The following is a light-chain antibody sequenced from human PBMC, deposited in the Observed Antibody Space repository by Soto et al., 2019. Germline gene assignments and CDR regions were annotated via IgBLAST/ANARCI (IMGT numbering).Light chain of an antibody. CDR3: LSFDSSLSEV. V-gene: IGLV1-40*01. CDR1: SSNIGAGYD. CDR2: GNT. J-gene: IGLJ2*01. Sequence: QSVLTQPPSVSGAPGQRVTISCTGSSSNIGAGYDVHWYQQLPGRAPKLLIYGNTNRPSGGPDRFAGSKSSTSASLAITGLQAEDEAEYFCLSFDSSLSEVCGRGTKLTAL.